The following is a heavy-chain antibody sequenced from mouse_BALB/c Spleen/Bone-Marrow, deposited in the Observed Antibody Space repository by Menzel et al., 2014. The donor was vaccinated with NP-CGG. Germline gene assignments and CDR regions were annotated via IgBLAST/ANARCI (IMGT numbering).Heavy chain of an antibody. Sequence: EVQLQQSGGGLVQPGGSLRLSCATSGFTFTDSSMSWVRQPPGKALEWLGFIRNKAKGYTSENSASVKGRFTISRDNSQSILYLQMNTLRAEDSATYYCARDINYDIYWDFDVWGAGTTVTVSS. CDR2: IRNKAKGYTS. CDR3: ARDINYDIYWDFDV. J-gene: IGHJ1*01. D-gene: IGHD2-4*01. CDR1: GFTFTDSS. V-gene: IGHV7-3*02.